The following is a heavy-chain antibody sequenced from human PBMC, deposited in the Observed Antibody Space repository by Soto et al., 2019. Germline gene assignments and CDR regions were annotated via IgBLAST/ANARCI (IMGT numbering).Heavy chain of an antibody. CDR3: ARDHGMFLSYYYYGMDV. V-gene: IGHV3-30-3*01. Sequence: GGSLRLSCAASGFTFSRFSMHWVRQAPGKGLAWVAVISYDGNNKHFAESVKGRFSISRDDSRNTVYLEMNNLRGDDSAVYYCARDHGMFLSYYYYGMDVWGQGTTVTVSS. CDR1: GFTFSRFS. J-gene: IGHJ6*02. D-gene: IGHD3-10*02. CDR2: ISYDGNNK.